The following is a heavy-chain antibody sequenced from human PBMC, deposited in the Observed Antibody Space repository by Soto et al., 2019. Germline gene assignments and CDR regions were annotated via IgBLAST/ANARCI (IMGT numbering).Heavy chain of an antibody. CDR1: GYTFTSYY. D-gene: IGHD6-19*01. J-gene: IGHJ4*02. CDR3: ARVSGGLVPTFDY. V-gene: IGHV1-46*01. CDR2: INPSGGST. Sequence: VKVSCKASGYTFTSYYMHWVRQAPGQGLEWMGIINPSGGSTSYAQKFQGRVTMTRDTSTSTVYMELSNLRSDDTAVYYCARVSGGLVPTFDYWGQGTLVTVSS.